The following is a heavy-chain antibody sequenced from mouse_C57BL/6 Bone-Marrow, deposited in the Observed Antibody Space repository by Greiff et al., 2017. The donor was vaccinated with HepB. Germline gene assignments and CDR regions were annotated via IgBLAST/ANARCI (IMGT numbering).Heavy chain of an antibody. V-gene: IGHV1-74*01. CDR1: GYTFTSYW. D-gene: IGHD2-2*01. CDR3: AIYRVTTYYFDY. J-gene: IGHJ2*01. CDR2: IHPSDGDT. Sequence: QVQLQQPGAELVKPGASVKVSCKASGYTFTSYWMHWVKQRPGQGLEWIGRIHPSDGDTNYNQKFKGKATLTVDKSSSTAYMQLSSLTSEDSAVYYCAIYRVTTYYFDYWGQGTTLTVSS.